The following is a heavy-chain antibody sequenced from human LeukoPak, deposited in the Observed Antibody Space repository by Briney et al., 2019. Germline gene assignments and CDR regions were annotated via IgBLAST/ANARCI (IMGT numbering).Heavy chain of an antibody. D-gene: IGHD4-17*01. J-gene: IGHJ4*02. CDR3: GRHRDYGDRSIDY. CDR1: GGSIRSYY. CDR2: VYYSGTT. V-gene: IGHV4-59*08. Sequence: SETLSLTCTVSGGSIRSYYWSWIRQPPGKGLEWVGYVYYSGTTNYNPSLKSRVTISVDTSKNQFSLKLSSVTAADTAVYYCGRHRDYGDRSIDYWGQGTLVTVSS.